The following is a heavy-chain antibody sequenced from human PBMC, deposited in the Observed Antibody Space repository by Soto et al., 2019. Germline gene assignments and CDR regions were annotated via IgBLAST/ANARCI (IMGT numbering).Heavy chain of an antibody. V-gene: IGHV3-21*01. Sequence: EVQLVESGGGLVKPGGSLRLSCAASGFTFTRYSMNWVRQAPGKGLERVSSISSTTNYIYYADSMKGRFTVSRDNAKNSVYMEMNSLSAEDTAVYYCARESEDLTSNFDYWGQGTLVTVSS. CDR1: GFTFTRYS. J-gene: IGHJ4*02. CDR2: ISSTTNYI. CDR3: ARESEDLTSNFDY.